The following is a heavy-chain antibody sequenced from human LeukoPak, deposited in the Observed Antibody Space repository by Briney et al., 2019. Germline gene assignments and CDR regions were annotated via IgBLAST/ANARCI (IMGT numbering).Heavy chain of an antibody. CDR3: ARGVEMAAITGVGFDY. D-gene: IGHD5-24*01. Sequence: GGSLRLSCAASGFTVSSNYMSWVRQAPGKGLEWVSVIYSGGSTYYADSVKGRFTISRDNSKNTLYLQMNSLKAEDTAVYYCARGVEMAAITGVGFDYWGQGTLVTVSS. J-gene: IGHJ4*02. CDR2: IYSGGST. V-gene: IGHV3-66*01. CDR1: GFTVSSNY.